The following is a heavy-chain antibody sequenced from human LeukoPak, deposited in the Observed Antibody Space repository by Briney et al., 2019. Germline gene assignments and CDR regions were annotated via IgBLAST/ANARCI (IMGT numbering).Heavy chain of an antibody. CDR2: TKHDGSER. D-gene: IGHD2-21*02. CDR1: GFTFTSYW. V-gene: IGHV3-7*04. J-gene: IGHJ4*02. CDR3: ARGGLYGDYYFDY. Sequence: GGSLRLSCAASGFTFTSYWMTWVRQAPGKGLEWVANTKHDGSERYYVDSVKGRFTISRGNVKNSLCLQVDSLRAEDTAVYYCARGGLYGDYYFDYWGQGTLVTVTS.